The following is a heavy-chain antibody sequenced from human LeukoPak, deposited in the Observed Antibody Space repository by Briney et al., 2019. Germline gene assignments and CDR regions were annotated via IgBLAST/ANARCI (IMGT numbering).Heavy chain of an antibody. CDR1: GFTVSSNY. CDR2: IYSGGST. V-gene: IGHV3-66*01. Sequence: GGSLRLSCAASGFTVSSNYMSWVRQAPGKGLEWVSVIYSGGSTYYADSVKGRFTISRDNSKNTLYLQMNSLRAEDTAVYYCAREYRSIWYYYDSSGYYSHFDYWGQGTLVTVSS. J-gene: IGHJ4*02. D-gene: IGHD3-22*01. CDR3: AREYRSIWYYYDSSGYYSHFDY.